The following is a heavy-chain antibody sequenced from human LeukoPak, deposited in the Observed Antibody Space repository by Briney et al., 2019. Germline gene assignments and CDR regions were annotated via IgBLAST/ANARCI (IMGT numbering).Heavy chain of an antibody. J-gene: IGHJ5*02. D-gene: IGHD3-16*01. Sequence: GASVKVSCKASGYTFTGYYMHWVRQAPGQGLEWMGWINPNSGGTNYAQKFQGRVTMTRDTSISTAYMELSRLRSDDTAVYYCARDVWGEYSLAPNWFDPWGQGTLVTVSS. CDR1: GYTFTGYY. V-gene: IGHV1-2*02. CDR3: ARDVWGEYSLAPNWFDP. CDR2: INPNSGGT.